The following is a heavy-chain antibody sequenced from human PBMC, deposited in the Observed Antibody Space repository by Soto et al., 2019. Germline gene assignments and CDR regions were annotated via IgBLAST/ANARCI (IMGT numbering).Heavy chain of an antibody. V-gene: IGHV1-18*01. J-gene: IGHJ5*02. CDR2: ISAYNGNT. CDR1: GYTFTSYG. CDR3: ARARDTYGVYWFDP. Sequence: ASVKVSCKASGYTFTSYGISWVRQAPGQGLEWMGWISAYNGNTNYAQKLQGRVTMTTDTSTSTAYMELRSLRSDDTAVYYCARARDTYGVYWFDPWGQGTLVTVSS. D-gene: IGHD4-17*01.